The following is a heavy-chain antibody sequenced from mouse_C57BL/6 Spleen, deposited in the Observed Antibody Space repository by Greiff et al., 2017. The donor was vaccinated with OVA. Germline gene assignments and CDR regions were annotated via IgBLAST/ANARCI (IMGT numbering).Heavy chain of an antibody. Sequence: QVHVKQSGPELVKPGASVKLSCKASGYTFTSYDINWVKQRPGQGLEWIGWIYPRDGSTKYNEKFKGKATLTVDTSSSTAYMELHSLTSEDSAVYFCAREGGITTVVAYFDYWGQGTTLTVSS. V-gene: IGHV1-85*01. CDR3: AREGGITTVVAYFDY. CDR1: GYTFTSYD. D-gene: IGHD1-1*01. CDR2: IYPRDGST. J-gene: IGHJ2*01.